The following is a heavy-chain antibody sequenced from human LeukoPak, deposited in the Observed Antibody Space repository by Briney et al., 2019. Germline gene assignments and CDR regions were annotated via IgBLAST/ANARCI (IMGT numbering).Heavy chain of an antibody. Sequence: PGRSLRLSCAASGFTFSSYGMHWVRQAPGKGLEWVAVIWYDGSNKYYADSVKGRFTISRDNSKNTLYLQMNSLRAEDTAVYYCAKEPSLWWSLSYFDYWGQGTLVTVSS. CDR3: AKEPSLWWSLSYFDY. CDR2: IWYDGSNK. V-gene: IGHV3-33*06. D-gene: IGHD2-21*01. CDR1: GFTFSSYG. J-gene: IGHJ4*02.